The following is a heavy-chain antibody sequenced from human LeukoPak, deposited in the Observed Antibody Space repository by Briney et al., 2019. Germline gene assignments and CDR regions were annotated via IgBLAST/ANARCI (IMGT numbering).Heavy chain of an antibody. CDR3: ARDSSGYLGDYYFDY. CDR2: INWNGGST. Sequence: PGGSLRLSCAASGFTFDDYGMSWVRQAPGKGLEWVSGINWNGGSTGYADSVKGRFTISRDNSKNTLYLQMNSLRAEDTAVYYCARDSSGYLGDYYFDYWGQGTLVTVSS. J-gene: IGHJ4*02. D-gene: IGHD3-22*01. V-gene: IGHV3-20*04. CDR1: GFTFDDYG.